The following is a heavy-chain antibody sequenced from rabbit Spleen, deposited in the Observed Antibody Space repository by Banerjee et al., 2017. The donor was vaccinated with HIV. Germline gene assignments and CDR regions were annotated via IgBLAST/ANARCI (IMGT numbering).Heavy chain of an antibody. CDR2: IYTGNSST. J-gene: IGHJ4*01. CDR3: AGGSIYFKL. CDR1: GLSLSTGYY. V-gene: IGHV1S45*01. Sequence: QEQLVESGGGLVKPGASLTLTCTASGLSLSTGYYICWVRQAPGKGLEWIACIYTGNSSTGYASWVNGRFTISKTSSTTVTLQMTSLTAADTATYFCAGGSIYFKLWGPGTLVTVS. D-gene: IGHD1-1*01.